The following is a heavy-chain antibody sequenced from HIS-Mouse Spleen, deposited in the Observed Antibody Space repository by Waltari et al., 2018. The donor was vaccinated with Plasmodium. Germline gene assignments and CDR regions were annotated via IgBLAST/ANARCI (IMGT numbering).Heavy chain of an antibody. CDR2: IYYSGRT. CDR1: GGSISSYY. Sequence: VQLQESGPGLVKPSETLSLTCTVHGGSISSYYWSWIRQPPGKGLEWIGYIYYSGRTNYNPSLKSRVTISVDTSKNQFSLKLSSVTAADTAVYYCARLRYSYGYFDYWGQGTLVTVSS. V-gene: IGHV4-59*08. CDR3: ARLRYSYGYFDY. J-gene: IGHJ4*02. D-gene: IGHD5-18*01.